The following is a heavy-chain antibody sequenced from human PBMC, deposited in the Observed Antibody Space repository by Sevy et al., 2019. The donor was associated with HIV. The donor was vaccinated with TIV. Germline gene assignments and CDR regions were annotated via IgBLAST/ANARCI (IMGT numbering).Heavy chain of an antibody. D-gene: IGHD3-10*01. CDR2: IYTSGIT. J-gene: IGHJ4*02. V-gene: IGHV4-61*02. Sequence: SETLSLTCTVSGGSISSGTYYWTWIRQPAGKGLEWIGRIYTSGITNYNPSLKSRVTISLDTSKNQFSLNLSSVTAADTAVYYCARSYYGSGKYYFDYWGQGTLVTVSS. CDR3: ARSYYGSGKYYFDY. CDR1: GGSISSGTYY.